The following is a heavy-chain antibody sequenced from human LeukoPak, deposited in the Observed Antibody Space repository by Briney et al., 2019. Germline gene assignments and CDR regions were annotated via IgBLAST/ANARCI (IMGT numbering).Heavy chain of an antibody. CDR2: IYTSGST. CDR1: GSSISSSY. CDR3: ARVSTHVEMATIAYYFDY. V-gene: IGHV4-4*07. Sequence: PAETLSLTCTASGSSISSSYWSWLRQPAGKGLERIGRIYTSGSTNYNPSLKSRVTMSADTSKNKVSPKLSSVTAADTAVYYCARVSTHVEMATIAYYFDYWGQGTLVTVSS. J-gene: IGHJ4*02. D-gene: IGHD5-24*01.